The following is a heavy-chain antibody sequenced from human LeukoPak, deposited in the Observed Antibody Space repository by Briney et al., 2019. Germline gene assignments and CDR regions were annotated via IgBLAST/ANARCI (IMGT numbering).Heavy chain of an antibody. D-gene: IGHD3-22*01. CDR3: ARGKDHYYDSSGYPDYYYYTMDV. J-gene: IGHJ6*02. Sequence: ASVKVSCKASGYTFTGYFMHWVRQAPGQGLEWMGWINPYSGDTNYAQKFQGRVTMTRDTSISTAFMELSGLRSDDTAVYYCARGKDHYYDSSGYPDYYYYTMDVWGQGTTVTVSS. V-gene: IGHV1-2*02. CDR1: GYTFTGYF. CDR2: INPYSGDT.